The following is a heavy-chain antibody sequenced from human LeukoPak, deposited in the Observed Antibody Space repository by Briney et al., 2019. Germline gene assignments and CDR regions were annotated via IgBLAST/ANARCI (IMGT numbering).Heavy chain of an antibody. CDR1: GFTISTYG. V-gene: IGHV3-33*06. J-gene: IGHJ4*02. CDR2: IWYDGSQK. D-gene: IGHD2-15*01. Sequence: QPGRSLRLSCAASGFTISTYGMHWVRQAPGKGLEWVAVIWYDGSQKYYADSVKGRFTISRDNSKNTLYLQMNSLRAEDTAVYYCAKEQRILDWGQGTLVTVSS. CDR3: AKEQRILD.